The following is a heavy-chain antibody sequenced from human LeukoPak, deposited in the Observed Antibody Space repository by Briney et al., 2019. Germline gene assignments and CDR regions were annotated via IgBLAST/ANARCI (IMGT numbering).Heavy chain of an antibody. CDR2: ISGSGGGT. J-gene: IGHJ6*02. V-gene: IGHV3-23*01. D-gene: IGHD6-19*01. Sequence: GGSLILSCAASGFTFSSYAMSWVRQAPGKGLEWVSGISGSGGGTFYADSVKGRFTISRDNSKNTLYLQMNSLRAEDTAVYYCAKASRAVAANYYYGVDVWGQGTTVSVSS. CDR1: GFTFSSYA. CDR3: AKASRAVAANYYYGVDV.